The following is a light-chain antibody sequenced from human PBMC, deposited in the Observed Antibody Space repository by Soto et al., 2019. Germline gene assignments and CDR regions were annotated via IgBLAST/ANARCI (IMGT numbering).Light chain of an antibody. CDR3: QQRHSYPIT. Sequence: IQLTQSPASLSASVGDRVTITWRASQAISSYLAWYQQKPGKAPKLLIFAASTLQSGVPSRFSGSGYGTEFNLTISSLQPEDFATYYCQQRHSYPITFGQGTRLEIK. J-gene: IGKJ5*01. CDR2: AAS. V-gene: IGKV1-9*01. CDR1: QAISSY.